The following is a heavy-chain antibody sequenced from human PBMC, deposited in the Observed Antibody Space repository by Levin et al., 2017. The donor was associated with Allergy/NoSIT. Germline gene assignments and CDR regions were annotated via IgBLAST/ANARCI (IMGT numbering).Heavy chain of an antibody. CDR2: IHSGGNT. Sequence: GGSLRLSCAASGFTVSTSYMSWVRQAPGKGLEWVSLIHSGGNTYYADSLKGRFTISTDSSQNSLHLQMNDLRPGDTAMYYCARGSQWLVRDFDYWGQGALVTVSS. CDR1: GFTVSTSY. CDR3: ARGSQWLVRDFDY. V-gene: IGHV3-66*01. D-gene: IGHD6-19*01. J-gene: IGHJ4*02.